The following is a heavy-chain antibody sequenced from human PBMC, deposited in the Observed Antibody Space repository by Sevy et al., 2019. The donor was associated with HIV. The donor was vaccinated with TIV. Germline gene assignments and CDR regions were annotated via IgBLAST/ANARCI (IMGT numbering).Heavy chain of an antibody. CDR2: ISAYNGNT. J-gene: IGHJ6*02. Sequence: ASVKVSCKASGYTFTSYGISWVRQAPGQGLEWMGWISAYNGNTNYAQKLQGRVTMTTDTSTSTAYMELGSLGSDDTAVYYCARDQVVAATLSYYYGMDVWGQGTTVTVSS. CDR3: ARDQVVAATLSYYYGMDV. CDR1: GYTFTSYG. V-gene: IGHV1-18*01. D-gene: IGHD2-15*01.